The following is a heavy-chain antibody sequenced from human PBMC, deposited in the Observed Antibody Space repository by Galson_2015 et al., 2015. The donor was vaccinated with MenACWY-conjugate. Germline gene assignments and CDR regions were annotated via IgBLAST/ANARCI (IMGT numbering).Heavy chain of an antibody. D-gene: IGHD1-26*01. J-gene: IGHJ6*02. CDR2: ISPGDSNT. CDR1: GYIFTTYW. CDR3: ARHPPGGRGMDV. V-gene: IGHV5-51*01. Sequence: QSGAEVKRPGESLKISCKASGYIFTTYWIAWVRQMPGKGLEWMGLISPGDSNTRYSPSFQGQVTISADKSISTAYLQWSSLKALDTAMYYCARHPPGGRGMDVWGQGTTVTVSS.